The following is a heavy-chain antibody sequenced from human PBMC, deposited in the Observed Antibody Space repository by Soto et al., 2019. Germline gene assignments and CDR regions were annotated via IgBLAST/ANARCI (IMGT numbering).Heavy chain of an antibody. CDR3: AKDHYYDASGYPSIIWYFDL. CDR2: ISGSGGST. D-gene: IGHD3-22*01. V-gene: IGHV3-23*01. Sequence: EVQLLESGGGLVQPGGSLRLSCAASGFTFSSYAMSWVRQAPGKGLEWVSAISGSGGSTHYADSVKGRFTISRDNSKNTLYLHMNSLRAEDTAVYYCAKDHYYDASGYPSIIWYFDLWGRGTLVTVSS. CDR1: GFTFSSYA. J-gene: IGHJ2*01.